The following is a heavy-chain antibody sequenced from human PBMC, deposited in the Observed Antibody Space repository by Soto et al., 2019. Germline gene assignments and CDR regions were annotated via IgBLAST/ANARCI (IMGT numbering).Heavy chain of an antibody. D-gene: IGHD6-13*01. CDR2: INHSGST. J-gene: IGHJ4*02. CDR1: GGSFSGYY. CDR3: ARAWIWAAAAYFDY. Sequence: SETLSLTCAVYGGSFSGYYWSWIRQPPGKGLERIGEINHSGSTNYNPSLKSRVTISVDTSKNQFSLKLSSVTAADTFVYYCARAWIWAAAAYFDYWGQGTLVTVSS. V-gene: IGHV4-34*01.